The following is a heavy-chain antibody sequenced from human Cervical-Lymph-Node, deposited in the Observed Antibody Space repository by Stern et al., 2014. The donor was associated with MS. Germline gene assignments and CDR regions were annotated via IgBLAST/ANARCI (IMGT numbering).Heavy chain of an antibody. Sequence: EVQLEESGGGLVKPGGSLRLSCAASGFTFSNYNMHWVRQAPGKGLEWVSSITHVGDYIYYADSVKGRLSISRDKAKNSPYLHMEGLRVEDTAGYFWARNPNAFDIWGPGELVPVPS. V-gene: IGHV3-21*06. J-gene: IGHJ3*02. CDR1: GFTFSNYN. CDR3: ARNPNAFDI. CDR2: ITHVGDYI.